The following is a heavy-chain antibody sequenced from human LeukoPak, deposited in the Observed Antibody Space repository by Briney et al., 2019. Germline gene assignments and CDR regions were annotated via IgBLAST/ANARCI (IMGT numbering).Heavy chain of an antibody. CDR3: AKRERYSSARATDFDY. Sequence: PGGSLRLSCAASGFSFSTYAMGWVRQAPGKGLEWVSSIGYNGYFTWYVDSVKGRFTISGDNSENTVYLQMNSLRVEDTAVYYCAKRERYSSARATDFDYWGQGTLVTVSS. V-gene: IGHV3-23*01. D-gene: IGHD6-19*01. CDR1: GFSFSTYA. J-gene: IGHJ4*02. CDR2: IGYNGYFT.